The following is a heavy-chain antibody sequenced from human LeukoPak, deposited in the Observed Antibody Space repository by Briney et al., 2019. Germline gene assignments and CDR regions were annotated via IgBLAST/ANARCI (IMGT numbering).Heavy chain of an antibody. CDR3: ARRYYGSGSYYNWFDP. J-gene: IGHJ5*02. D-gene: IGHD3-10*01. Sequence: PGESLKISCKGSGYSFTSYWIGWVPQMPGKGVEWMGIIYPGDSDTRYSPSFQGQVTISADKSISTAYLQWSSLKASDTAMYYCARRYYGSGSYYNWFDPWGPGTLVTVSS. CDR1: GYSFTSYW. CDR2: IYPGDSDT. V-gene: IGHV5-51*01.